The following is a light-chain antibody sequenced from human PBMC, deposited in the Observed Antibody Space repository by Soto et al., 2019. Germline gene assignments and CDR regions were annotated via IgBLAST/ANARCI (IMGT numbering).Light chain of an antibody. J-gene: IGLJ2*01. V-gene: IGLV2-14*01. CDR3: SSYTSSSTLKVL. CDR1: SSDVGFYNY. CDR2: EVS. Sequence: QSVLTQPASVSGSPGQSITISCTGTSSDVGFYNYVSWYQQRPGKAPKLMIFEVSNRPSGVSHRFSGSKSGNTASLTISGLRSEDEADYYCSSYTSSSTLKVLFGGGTKLTVL.